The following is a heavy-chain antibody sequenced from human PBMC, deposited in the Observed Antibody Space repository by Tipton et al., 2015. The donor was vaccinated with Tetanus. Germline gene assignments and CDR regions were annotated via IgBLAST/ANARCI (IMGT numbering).Heavy chain of an antibody. CDR2: IYYSGST. CDR3: ARGGLGEVGY. J-gene: IGHJ4*02. Sequence: TLSLTCTVSGGSISSYYWSWIRQPPGKGLEWIGYIYYSGSTNYNPSLKSRVTISVDTSKNQFSLKLSSVTAAVTAVYYCARGGLGEVGYWGQGSLVTVSS. V-gene: IGHV4-59*01. D-gene: IGHD2-15*01. CDR1: GGSISSYY.